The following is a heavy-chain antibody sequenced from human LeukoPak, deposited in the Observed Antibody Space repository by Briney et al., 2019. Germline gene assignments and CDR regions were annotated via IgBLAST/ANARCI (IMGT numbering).Heavy chain of an antibody. J-gene: IGHJ4*02. D-gene: IGHD5-18*01. CDR1: GYTFTSYG. CDR2: ISAYNGNT. CDR3: ARDSYGKSGDLDY. V-gene: IGHV1-18*01. Sequence: ASVKVSCKASGYTFTSYGISWVRQAPGQGLEWMGWISAYNGNTNYAQKLQGRVTMTTGTSTSTAHMELRSLRSDDTAVYYCARDSYGKSGDLDYWGQGTLVTVSS.